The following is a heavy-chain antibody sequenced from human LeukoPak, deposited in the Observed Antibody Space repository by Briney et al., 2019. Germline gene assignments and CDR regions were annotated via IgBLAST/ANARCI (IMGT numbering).Heavy chain of an antibody. CDR3: ARTPARGRRDYVWGSYRPYYFDY. J-gene: IGHJ4*01. Sequence: PSGTLSLTCTVSGYSTSSGYFCGWSRQPPGKVLEWFGYICCGGSTNYDPSLKSRVTISVDTSKNQFSLKMSSVTAADTAVYYCARTPARGRRDYVWGSYRPYYFDYWGQGTLVTVYS. CDR1: GYSTSSGYF. CDR2: ICCGGST. V-gene: IGHV4-38-2*02. D-gene: IGHD3-16*02.